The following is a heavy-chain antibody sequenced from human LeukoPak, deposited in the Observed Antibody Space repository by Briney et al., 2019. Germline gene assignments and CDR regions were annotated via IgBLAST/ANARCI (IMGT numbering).Heavy chain of an antibody. CDR1: GFTFSSYA. Sequence: GGSLRLSCSASGFTFSSYAMHWVRQAPGKGLEYVSTISRNGGSTYYADSVKGRFTISRDNAKNSVYLQMNSLRVEDTAVYYCARDVSSYGPWGQGTLVTVSS. V-gene: IGHV3-64*04. CDR2: ISRNGGST. D-gene: IGHD3-10*01. J-gene: IGHJ5*02. CDR3: ARDVSSYGP.